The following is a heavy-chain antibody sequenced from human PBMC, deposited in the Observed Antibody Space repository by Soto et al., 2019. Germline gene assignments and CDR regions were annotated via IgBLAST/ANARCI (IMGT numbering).Heavy chain of an antibody. J-gene: IGHJ6*03. D-gene: IGHD1-7*01. V-gene: IGHV1-3*01. Sequence: QVQLVQSGAEVKKPWASVKVSCKASGYRFTSYAVHWVRQAPGQRLEWMGWINAGNGVTKYSQMFQGRVTITSDTSASTAYMELSSLTSEDTAVYYCARDPRVDTGARFVYYYYYMDVWGKGTTVTVSS. CDR3: ARDPRVDTGARFVYYYYYMDV. CDR1: GYRFTSYA. CDR2: INAGNGVT.